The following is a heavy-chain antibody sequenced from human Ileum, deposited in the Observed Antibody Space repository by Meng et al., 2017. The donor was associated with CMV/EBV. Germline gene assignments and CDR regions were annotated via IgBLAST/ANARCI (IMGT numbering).Heavy chain of an antibody. CDR3: ARGVAGGPFDY. D-gene: IGHD2-15*01. CDR2: INHSGST. CDR1: GGSCICYY. Sequence: LLNLSETLPLTCAVYGGSCICYYWSWHRQPRGKGLEWMGEINHSGSTNYNPSRKSRVTIYVDTSKIQFSLKLSSVTAADTAVYYCARGVAGGPFDYWGQGTLVTVSS. J-gene: IGHJ4*02. V-gene: IGHV4-34*01.